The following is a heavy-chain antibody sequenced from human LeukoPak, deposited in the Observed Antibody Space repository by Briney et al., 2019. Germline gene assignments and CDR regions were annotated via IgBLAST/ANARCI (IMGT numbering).Heavy chain of an antibody. V-gene: IGHV3-21*01. CDR3: ARDLYSSSPPLDY. J-gene: IGHJ4*02. D-gene: IGHD6-6*01. Sequence: RGSLRLSCAASGFTFSSYSMNWVRQAPGKGLEWVSSISSSSSYIYYADSVKGRFTISRDNAKNSPYLQMNSLRAEDTAVYYCARDLYSSSPPLDYWGQGTLVTVSS. CDR1: GFTFSSYS. CDR2: ISSSSSYI.